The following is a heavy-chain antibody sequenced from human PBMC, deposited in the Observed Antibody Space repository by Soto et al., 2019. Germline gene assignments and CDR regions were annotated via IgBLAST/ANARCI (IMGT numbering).Heavy chain of an antibody. J-gene: IGHJ3*02. CDR2: INVGNGNT. V-gene: IGHV1-3*01. CDR3: ARTLRLTGDAFDI. D-gene: IGHD7-27*01. CDR1: GYTFTTYA. Sequence: QVQLVQSGAKVKKPGASVKVSCKASGYTFTTYAIHWLRQAPGQRLEWMGWINVGNGNTKYSQNFQGRVTITRDTSASTVYMELSSLRSEDTAFYYCARTLRLTGDAFDIWGQGTMVTVSS.